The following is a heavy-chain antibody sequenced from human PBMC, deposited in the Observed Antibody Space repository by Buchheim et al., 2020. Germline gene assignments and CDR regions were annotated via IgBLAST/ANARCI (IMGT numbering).Heavy chain of an antibody. J-gene: IGHJ6*02. CDR3: AKEVGRYFDLYFVTANYYYYGMDV. CDR2: ISYDGSNK. Sequence: QVQLVESGGGVVQPGRSLRLSCAASGFTFSSYGMHWVRQAPGKGLEWVAVISYDGSNKYYADSVKGRFTIYRDNSKNTLYLKMNSLRAEATAVYYCAKEVGRYFDLYFVTANYYYYGMDVWGQGTT. CDR1: GFTFSSYG. D-gene: IGHD3-9*01. V-gene: IGHV3-30*18.